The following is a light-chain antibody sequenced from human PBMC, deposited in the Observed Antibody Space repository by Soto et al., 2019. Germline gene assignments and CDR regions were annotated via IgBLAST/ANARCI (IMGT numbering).Light chain of an antibody. CDR3: RQRNNRPATYT. V-gene: IGKV3-11*01. J-gene: IGKJ2*01. CDR1: QSVISY. CDR2: DAS. Sequence: VLTQSPATLSLSPGDTATLSCRARQSVISYLSWYQQKPGQAPRLLIYDASNRATGIPARFSGSGSGTNDTLPTISLQHEEFVVYYCRQRNNRPATYTFGQGTKLEIK.